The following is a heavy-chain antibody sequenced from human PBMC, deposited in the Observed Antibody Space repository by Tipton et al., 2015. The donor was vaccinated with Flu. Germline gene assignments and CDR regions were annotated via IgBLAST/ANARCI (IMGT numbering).Heavy chain of an antibody. CDR2: MYNSGST. CDR3: ARDLRGYSGYTGGDAFDI. V-gene: IGHV4-31*03. Sequence: TLSLTCTVSGASISSGGYYWSWIRHHPGKGLEWIGYMYNSGSTNYNASLESRLTMSRDTSKNHFSLRLSSATAADTALYYCARDLRGYSGYTGGDAFDIWGQGIMVTVSS. D-gene: IGHD5-12*01. CDR1: GASISSGGYY. J-gene: IGHJ3*02.